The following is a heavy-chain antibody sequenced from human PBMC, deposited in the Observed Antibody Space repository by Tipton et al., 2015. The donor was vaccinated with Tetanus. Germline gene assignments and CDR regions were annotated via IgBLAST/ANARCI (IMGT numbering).Heavy chain of an antibody. CDR3: ARDTAVASAPHSSIDAFDI. CDR1: GYTFTSYG. D-gene: IGHD6-19*01. CDR2: ISAYNGNT. Sequence: QLVQSGAEVKKPGASVKVSCKASGYTFTSYGISWVRRAPGQGLEWMGWISAYNGNTNYAQKLQGRVTMTTDTSTSTAYMELRSLRSDDTAVYYCARDTAVASAPHSSIDAFDIWGQGTMDTVSS. V-gene: IGHV1-18*01. J-gene: IGHJ3*02.